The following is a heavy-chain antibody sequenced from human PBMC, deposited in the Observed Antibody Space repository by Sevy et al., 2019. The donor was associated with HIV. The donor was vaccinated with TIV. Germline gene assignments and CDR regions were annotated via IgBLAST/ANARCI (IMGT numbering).Heavy chain of an antibody. CDR1: GFIFNKSW. V-gene: IGHV3-7*04. D-gene: IGHD3-16*01. CDR2: INPDGSDK. CDR3: VGGGGVH. Sequence: GGSLRLSCAASGFIFNKSWMTWVRQASGRGPECVATINPDGSDKYDVDSVKGRFIVSRDNAKKSLFLQMNSLRDEDPAVYHCVGGGGVHWGHGALVTVSS. J-gene: IGHJ4*01.